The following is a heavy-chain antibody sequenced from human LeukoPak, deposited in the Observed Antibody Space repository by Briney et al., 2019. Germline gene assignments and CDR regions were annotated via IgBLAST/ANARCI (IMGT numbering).Heavy chain of an antibody. CDR1: GYSISSGYY. CDR2: IYHSGST. J-gene: IGHJ4*02. Sequence: PSETLSLTCTVSGYSISSGYYWGWIRQPPGKGLEWIGSIYHSGSTYYNPSLKSRVTISVDTSKNQFSLKLSSVTAADTAVYYCGRAGYYCIDHWGQGALVTVSS. D-gene: IGHD5-12*01. CDR3: GRAGYYCIDH. V-gene: IGHV4-38-2*02.